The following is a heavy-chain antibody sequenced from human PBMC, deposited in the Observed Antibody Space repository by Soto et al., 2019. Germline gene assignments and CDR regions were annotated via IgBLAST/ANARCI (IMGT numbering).Heavy chain of an antibody. Sequence: QVQLVQSGAEVKKPGASVKVSCKASGYTFTSYGISWVRQAPGQGLEWMGWISAYNGNTNYAQKLQGRVTMTTDTSTSTAYMELRSLRSDDTAVYYCGRWEPGLLNYYYYGMDVWGQGTTVTVSS. J-gene: IGHJ6*02. CDR3: GRWEPGLLNYYYYGMDV. D-gene: IGHD1-26*01. CDR2: ISAYNGNT. V-gene: IGHV1-18*01. CDR1: GYTFTSYG.